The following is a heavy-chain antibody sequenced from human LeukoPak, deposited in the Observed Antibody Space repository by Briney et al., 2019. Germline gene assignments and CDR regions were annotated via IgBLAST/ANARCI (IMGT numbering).Heavy chain of an antibody. CDR3: ARDLSIAAAGIVTIDY. Sequence: ASVKVPCKASGYTFTGYYMHWVRQAPGQGLEWMGWINPNSGGTNYAQKFQGWVTMTRDTSISTAYMELSRLRSDDTAVYYCARDLSIAAAGIVTIDYWGQGTLSPSPQ. V-gene: IGHV1-2*04. J-gene: IGHJ4*02. D-gene: IGHD6-13*01. CDR2: INPNSGGT. CDR1: GYTFTGYY.